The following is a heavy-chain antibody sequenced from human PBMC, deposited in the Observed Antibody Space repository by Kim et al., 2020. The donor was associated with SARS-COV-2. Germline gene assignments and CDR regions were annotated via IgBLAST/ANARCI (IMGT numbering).Heavy chain of an antibody. CDR3: ARDLEDCGGDCSFGIYYGMDV. CDR2: ISYDGSNK. D-gene: IGHD2-21*02. Sequence: GGSLRLSCAASGFTFSSYGMHWVRQAPGKGLEWVAVISYDGSNKYYADSVKGRFTISRDNSKNTLYLQMNSLRAEDTAVYYCARDLEDCGGDCSFGIYYGMDVWGQGTTVTVSS. J-gene: IGHJ6*02. CDR1: GFTFSSYG. V-gene: IGHV3-33*05.